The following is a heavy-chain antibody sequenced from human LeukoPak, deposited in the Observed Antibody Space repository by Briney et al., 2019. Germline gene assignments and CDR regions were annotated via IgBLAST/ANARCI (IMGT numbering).Heavy chain of an antibody. CDR1: GFTFSSYW. Sequence: GGSLRLSCAASGFTFSSYWMSWVRQAPGKGLEWVANIKQDGSEKYYVDSVKGRFTISRDNAKNSLYLQMNSLRAEDTAVYYCARVPYSSGWSIDYWGQGTLVTVSS. CDR2: IKQDGSEK. J-gene: IGHJ4*02. CDR3: ARVPYSSGWSIDY. D-gene: IGHD6-19*01. V-gene: IGHV3-7*01.